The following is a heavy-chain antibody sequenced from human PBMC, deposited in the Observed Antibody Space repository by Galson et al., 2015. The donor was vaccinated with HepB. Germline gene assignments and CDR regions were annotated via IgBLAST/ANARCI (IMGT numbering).Heavy chain of an antibody. CDR2: ISSSSSYI. D-gene: IGHD1-7*01. J-gene: IGHJ3*02. V-gene: IGHV3-21*01. CDR1: GFTFSSYS. CDR3: ARLNGVTGTTSSAFDI. Sequence: SLRLSCAASGFTFSSYSMNWVRQAPGKGLEWVSSISSSSSYIYYADSVKGRFTISRDNTKNSLYLQMNSLRAEDTAVYYCARLNGVTGTTSSAFDIWGQGTMVTVSS.